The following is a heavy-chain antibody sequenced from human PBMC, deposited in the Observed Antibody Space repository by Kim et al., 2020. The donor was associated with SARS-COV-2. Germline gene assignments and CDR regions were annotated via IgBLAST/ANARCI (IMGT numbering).Heavy chain of an antibody. D-gene: IGHD5-12*01. V-gene: IGHV3-30*18. J-gene: IGHJ3*02. Sequence: GGSLRLSCAASGFTFSSYGMHWVRQAPGKGLEWVAVISYDGSNKYYADSVKGRFTISRDNSKNTLYLQMNSLRAEDTAVYYCAKECGYDYDAFDIWGQGT. CDR2: ISYDGSNK. CDR3: AKECGYDYDAFDI. CDR1: GFTFSSYG.